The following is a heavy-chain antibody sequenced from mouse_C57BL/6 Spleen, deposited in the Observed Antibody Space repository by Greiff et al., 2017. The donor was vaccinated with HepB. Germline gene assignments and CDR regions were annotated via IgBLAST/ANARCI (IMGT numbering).Heavy chain of an antibody. Sequence: VQLQQPGAELVRPGSSVKLSCKASGYTFTSYWMDWVKQRPGQGLEWIGNIYPSDSETHYNQKFKDKATLTVDKSSSTAYMQLSSLTSEDSAVYYCAREGDYSNSDGYWGQGTTLTVSS. CDR3: AREGDYSNSDGY. CDR2: IYPSDSET. CDR1: GYTFTSYW. J-gene: IGHJ2*01. V-gene: IGHV1-61*01. D-gene: IGHD2-5*01.